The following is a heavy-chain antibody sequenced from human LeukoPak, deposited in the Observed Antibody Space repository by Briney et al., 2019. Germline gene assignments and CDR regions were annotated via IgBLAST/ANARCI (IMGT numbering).Heavy chain of an antibody. V-gene: IGHV4-39*01. J-gene: IGHJ4*02. CDR2: SYSGGST. CDR1: GGSISSGSYF. D-gene: IGHD2-15*01. CDR3: ARHDGRSGGTMGALDH. Sequence: PSETLSLTCTVSGGSISSGSYFWGRIRQSPGKGLEWIGSSYSGGSTYYQNPSLKSRVTISVDTSKNQFLLNVSSVTAADTAVYYCARHDGRSGGTMGALDHWGWGALVIVSS.